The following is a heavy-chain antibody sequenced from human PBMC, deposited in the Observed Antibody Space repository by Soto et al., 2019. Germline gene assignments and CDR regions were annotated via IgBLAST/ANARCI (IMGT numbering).Heavy chain of an antibody. J-gene: IGHJ6*02. V-gene: IGHV1-18*01. D-gene: IGHD4-17*01. Sequence: ASVKVSCKASGYTFTIYGISCVRQSPLRWREWMGWISAYNGNTNYAQKLQGRVTMTTDTSTSTAYMELRSLRSDDTAVYYCARVGSYGDSGPYYYYYGMDVWGQGTTVTVSS. CDR1: GYTFTIYG. CDR3: ARVGSYGDSGPYYYYYGMDV. CDR2: ISAYNGNT.